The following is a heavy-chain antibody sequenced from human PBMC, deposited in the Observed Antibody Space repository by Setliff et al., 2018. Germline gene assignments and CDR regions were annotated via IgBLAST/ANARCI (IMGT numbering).Heavy chain of an antibody. J-gene: IGHJ6*03. CDR1: GGIFNSFS. Sequence: ASVKVSCKASGGIFNSFSITWVRQAPGQGLEWMGRIIPLFETTNYVEKFQGRVTITADKSTSTAYMELSRLTSGDTAVYYCALEYSNSSPTVYYYMDVWGKGTTVTVSS. CDR2: IIPLFETT. CDR3: ALEYSNSSPTVYYYMDV. V-gene: IGHV1-69*06. D-gene: IGHD6-6*01.